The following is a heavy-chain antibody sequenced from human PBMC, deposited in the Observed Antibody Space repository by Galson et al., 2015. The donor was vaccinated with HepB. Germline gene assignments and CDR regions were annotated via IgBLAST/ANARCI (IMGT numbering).Heavy chain of an antibody. V-gene: IGHV3-7*03. Sequence: SLRLSCAASGFIFSDYWMGWVRQAPGKGLEWVTKMNLDGSQKDYVDSVKGRFTISRDNAQNSVYLQMNSLRAEDTAVYYCALSGSGRHGVPVGWGQGILVSVSS. J-gene: IGHJ4*02. CDR2: MNLDGSQK. D-gene: IGHD3-22*01. CDR3: ALSGSGRHGVPVG. CDR1: GFIFSDYW.